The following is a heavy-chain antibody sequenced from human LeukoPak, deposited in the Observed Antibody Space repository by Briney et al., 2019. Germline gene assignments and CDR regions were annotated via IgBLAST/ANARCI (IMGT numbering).Heavy chain of an antibody. J-gene: IGHJ4*02. CDR3: ARDRGWYHADS. Sequence: GGSLRLSCAASGFTFSSSWMGWARQAPGKGLEWVGNIKEDGSWKHYAVSVQGRFTISRDNAKNSLYLQMNSLRAEDTAVYYCARDRGWYHADSWGQGTLVTVSS. CDR1: GFTFSSSW. D-gene: IGHD6-19*01. CDR2: IKEDGSWK. V-gene: IGHV3-7*01.